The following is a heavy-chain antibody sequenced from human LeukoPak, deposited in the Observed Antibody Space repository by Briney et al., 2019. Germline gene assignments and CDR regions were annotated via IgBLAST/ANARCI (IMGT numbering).Heavy chain of an antibody. V-gene: IGHV1-46*04. D-gene: IGHD6-19*01. CDR2: INPSGGST. CDR3: ARESDLAVAGTGFDY. J-gene: IGHJ4*02. Sequence: GASVKVSCKASGYTFTNYYMHWVRQAPGQGLEWMGIINPSGGSTRYEQKLQGRVTMTRDTSTSTVYMELSSLRYEDTAVYYCARESDLAVAGTGFDYWGQGTLVTVSS. CDR1: GYTFTNYY.